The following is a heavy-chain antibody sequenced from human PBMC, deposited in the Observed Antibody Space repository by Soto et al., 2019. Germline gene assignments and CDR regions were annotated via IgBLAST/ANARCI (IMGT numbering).Heavy chain of an antibody. CDR1: GFNFNNYA. CDR3: AKELLSGWVGMRAVNI. Sequence: GGSLRLSCATSGFNFNNYAMSWVRQAPGERLEWVSFISSSGGTTYYADSVKGRFTISRDNSKNTVYLQMNSLRAEDTAMYYCAKELLSGWVGMRAVNIWGQGTMVTVSS. CDR2: ISSSGGTT. V-gene: IGHV3-23*01. D-gene: IGHD2-21*01. J-gene: IGHJ3*02.